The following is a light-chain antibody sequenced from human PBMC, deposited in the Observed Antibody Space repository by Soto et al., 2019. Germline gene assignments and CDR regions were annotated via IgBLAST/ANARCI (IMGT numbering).Light chain of an antibody. J-gene: IGLJ1*01. Sequence: QSVLTQPPSLSGAPGQRVTISCTGSSSNIGAGYDVHWYQQLPGAAPKLLIYGNSNRPSGVPDRFSGSKSGTSASLTITGLQAEDEADYYCQSYDSSLSRCVFGTGTKATVL. CDR3: QSYDSSLSRCV. CDR2: GNS. V-gene: IGLV1-40*01. CDR1: SSNIGAGYD.